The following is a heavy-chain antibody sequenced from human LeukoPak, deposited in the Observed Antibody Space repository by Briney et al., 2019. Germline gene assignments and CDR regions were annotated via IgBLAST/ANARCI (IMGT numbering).Heavy chain of an antibody. D-gene: IGHD6-13*01. CDR1: GFTFSDYY. CDR3: ARDARGAAAADDAFDI. CDR2: IKHRAERYST. Sequence: PGGSLRLSCVASGFTFSDYYMDWVRQAPGKGLEWVGRIKHRAERYSTEYAASVKGRFTISREESRNSLYLQMNNLETGDTAVYYCARDARGAAAADDAFDIWGQGTMVTVSS. V-gene: IGHV3-72*01. J-gene: IGHJ3*02.